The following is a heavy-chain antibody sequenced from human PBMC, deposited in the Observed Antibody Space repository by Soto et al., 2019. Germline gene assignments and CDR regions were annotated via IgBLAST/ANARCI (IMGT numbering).Heavy chain of an antibody. CDR3: ARDLIAVRPGLFDP. D-gene: IGHD6-6*01. Sequence: QVQLVQSGAEVKKPGASVKISCKASGYTFSTYGISWVRQAPGQGREWMGWISAYNGNTNYAQKFQGRVTMTTDTSTSTAYMELRILRSDDTAVYYCARDLIAVRPGLFDPWGQGTLVTVSS. CDR2: ISAYNGNT. CDR1: GYTFSTYG. J-gene: IGHJ5*02. V-gene: IGHV1-18*01.